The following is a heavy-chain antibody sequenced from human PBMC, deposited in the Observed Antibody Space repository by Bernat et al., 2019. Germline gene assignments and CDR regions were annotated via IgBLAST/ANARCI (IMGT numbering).Heavy chain of an antibody. V-gene: IGHV3-21*01. D-gene: IGHD4-23*01. J-gene: IGHJ4*02. Sequence: EVQLVESGGGLVQPGGSLTLSCAASGFTFTTYSMNWVRQAPGKWLEWVSFISSSTTYIYYADSVKGRFTSSRDNAKNSLYLQTNSLRADDTAVYYCARDQYGGYTYDYWGQGTLVTVSS. CDR2: ISSSTTYI. CDR1: GFTFTTYS. CDR3: ARDQYGGYTYDY.